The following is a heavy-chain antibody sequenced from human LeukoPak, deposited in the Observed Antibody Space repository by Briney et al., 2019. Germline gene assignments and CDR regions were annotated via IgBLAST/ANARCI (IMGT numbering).Heavy chain of an antibody. CDR2: ISSSGSTI. V-gene: IGHV3-48*03. CDR1: GFTFSSYE. Sequence: GGSLRLSCAASGFTFSSYEMNWVRQAPGKGLEWVSYISSSGSTIYYADSVKGRFTISRDNAKNSLYLQMNSLRAEDTAVYHCARDLTTLRSGMDVWGQGTTVTVSS. CDR3: ARDLTTLRSGMDV. J-gene: IGHJ6*02. D-gene: IGHD1-1*01.